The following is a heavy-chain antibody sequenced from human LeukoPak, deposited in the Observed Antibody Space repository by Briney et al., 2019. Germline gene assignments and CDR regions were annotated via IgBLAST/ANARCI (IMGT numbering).Heavy chain of an antibody. D-gene: IGHD6-13*01. V-gene: IGHV4-34*01. CDR1: GGSFSGYY. CDR2: INHSGST. CDR3: ARVEYSSSWDNWFDP. J-gene: IGHJ5*02. Sequence: SETLSLTCAVYGGSFSGYYWSWIRQPPGKGLEWIGEINHSGSTNYNLSLKSRVTISVDTSKNQFSLKLSSVTAADTAVYYCARVEYSSSWDNWFDPWGQGTLVTVSA.